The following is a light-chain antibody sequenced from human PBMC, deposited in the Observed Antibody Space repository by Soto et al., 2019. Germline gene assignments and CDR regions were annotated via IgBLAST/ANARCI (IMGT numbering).Light chain of an antibody. CDR1: QSVSSSY. Sequence: EIVLTQSPGTLSLSPGERATRSCRAIQSVSSSYLAWYQQKPGLAPRLLIYDASSRATGIQDRFSGSGSGTDFTLTINRLEPEDFAVYYCPAYGTSWPFGPGPQVDLK. CDR3: PAYGTSWP. J-gene: IGKJ1*01. V-gene: IGKV3D-20*01. CDR2: DAS.